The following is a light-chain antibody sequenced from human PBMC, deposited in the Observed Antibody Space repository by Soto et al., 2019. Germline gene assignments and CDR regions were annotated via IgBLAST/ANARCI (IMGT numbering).Light chain of an antibody. CDR2: EGT. CDR3: CSYAGSTTYV. Sequence: QSVLTQPASVSGSPGQSITISCTGTSRDVGSYDLVSWYQHHPGKAPKLMIYEGTKRPSGVSNRFSGSKSGNTASLAISGLQAEDEADYYCCSYAGSTTYVFGTGTMLTVL. CDR1: SRDVGSYDL. J-gene: IGLJ1*01. V-gene: IGLV2-23*01.